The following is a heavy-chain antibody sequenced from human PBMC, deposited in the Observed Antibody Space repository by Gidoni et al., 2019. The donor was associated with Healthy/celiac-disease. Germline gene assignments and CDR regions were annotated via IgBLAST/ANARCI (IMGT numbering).Heavy chain of an antibody. CDR3: ARRESSSYNGDFDY. CDR2: IDPSDSYT. V-gene: IGHV5-10-1*03. Sequence: EVQLVQYGAEVKKPGESLRISCQGAGYSFTSYWISWVRQMPGKGLEWMGRIDPSDSYTNYSPSFQCHVTISADKSISTAYLQWSSLKASDTAMYYCARRESSSYNGDFDYWGQGTLVTVSS. J-gene: IGHJ4*02. CDR1: GYSFTSYW. D-gene: IGHD6-13*01.